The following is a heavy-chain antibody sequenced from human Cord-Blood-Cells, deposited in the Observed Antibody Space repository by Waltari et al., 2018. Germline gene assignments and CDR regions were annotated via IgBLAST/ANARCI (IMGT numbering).Heavy chain of an antibody. D-gene: IGHD1-26*01. CDR2: IYYSGST. CDR3: ASQYSGSYYFDY. CDR1: GGSISSSY. Sequence: QVQLQESGPGLVKPSETLSLTCTVSGGSISSSYWSWIRQPPGKGLEWIGYIYYSGSTNYNPSLKSRVTISVDTSKNQFSLKLSSVTAADTAVYYCASQYSGSYYFDYWGQGTLVTVSS. V-gene: IGHV4-59*01. J-gene: IGHJ4*02.